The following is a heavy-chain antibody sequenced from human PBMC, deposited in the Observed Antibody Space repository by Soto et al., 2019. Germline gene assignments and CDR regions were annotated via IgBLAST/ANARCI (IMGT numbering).Heavy chain of an antibody. Sequence: GASVKVSCKASGHTFTSYGISWGRQAPGQGLEWMGWISAYNGNTNHAQKLQGRVTMTTDTSTSTAYMELRSLRSDDTAVYYCARLGYCSGGGCYSHDYWGQGTLVTVSS. D-gene: IGHD2-15*01. CDR1: GHTFTSYG. CDR3: ARLGYCSGGGCYSHDY. CDR2: ISAYNGNT. J-gene: IGHJ4*02. V-gene: IGHV1-18*01.